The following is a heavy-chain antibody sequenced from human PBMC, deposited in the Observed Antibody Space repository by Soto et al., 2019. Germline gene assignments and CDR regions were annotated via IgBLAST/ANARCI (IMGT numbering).Heavy chain of an antibody. Sequence: QVQLQESGPGLVKPSETLSLTCTVSGVSFSTYYWSWIRQAPGKGLEWIGYIYYSGSSNYNPSLKSRVTMSVDTSKHQLSLELSSVTAADTAVYYCARDQGGPFDYWGQGTLVTVSS. CDR1: GVSFSTYY. V-gene: IGHV4-59*01. CDR2: IYYSGSS. CDR3: ARDQGGPFDY. D-gene: IGHD2-15*01. J-gene: IGHJ4*02.